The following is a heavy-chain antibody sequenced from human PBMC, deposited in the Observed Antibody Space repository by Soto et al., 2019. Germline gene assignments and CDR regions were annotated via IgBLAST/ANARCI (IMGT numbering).Heavy chain of an antibody. J-gene: IGHJ6*02. Sequence: SLRLSCTVSGFVSGDCESNWLRQAPGRGLAWVSVSRGIDLGGARRSAASLEGRFSMSRDDSKSVDYLQMSSLKTEDTAVYFCASLSRVGETVPLNYYALDVWGQGTAVTVSS. V-gene: IGHV3-49*03. CDR3: ASLSRVGETVPLNYYALDV. D-gene: IGHD1-7*01. CDR1: GFVSGDCE. CDR2: SRGIDLGGAR.